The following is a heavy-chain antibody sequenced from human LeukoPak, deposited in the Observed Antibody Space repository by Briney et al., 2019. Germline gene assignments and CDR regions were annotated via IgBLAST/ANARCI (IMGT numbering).Heavy chain of an antibody. J-gene: IGHJ6*02. CDR1: GFTFSNYV. CDR2: ISGSGDST. D-gene: IGHD2-8*02. V-gene: IGHV3-23*01. CDR3: AKYGAYWFPDV. Sequence: GGSLRLSCAASGFTFSNYVMNWVRQAPGKGLEGVSGISGSGDSTYYAASVKGRFTISRDNSKNTMYLQMNSLRVEDTAVYYCAKYGAYWFPDVWGQGTTVTVSS.